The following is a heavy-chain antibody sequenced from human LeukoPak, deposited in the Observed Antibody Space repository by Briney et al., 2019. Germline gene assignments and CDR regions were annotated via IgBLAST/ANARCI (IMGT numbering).Heavy chain of an antibody. J-gene: IGHJ6*03. Sequence: PSETLSLTCTVSGGSISNYYWSWIRQPTGKGLEWIGYIYNSGSTNDNPSLKSTIYNPSLKSRVTISVDTSKNQFSLKLSSVTAADTAVYYCARVPRREQSSGWSGESYYYYYMDVWGKGTTVTVSS. CDR3: ARVPRREQSSGWSGESYYYYYMDV. V-gene: IGHV4-59*12. CDR1: GGSISNYY. D-gene: IGHD6-19*01. CDR2: IYNSGST.